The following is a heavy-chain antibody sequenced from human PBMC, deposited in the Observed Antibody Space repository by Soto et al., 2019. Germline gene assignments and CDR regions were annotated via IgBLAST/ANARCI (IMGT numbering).Heavy chain of an antibody. D-gene: IGHD5-18*01. CDR1: GGSLRSVDYY. CDR2: IYYSGST. V-gene: IGHV4-30-4*01. J-gene: IGHJ5*02. Sequence: AVTCTVSGGSLRSVDYYWSWIRQPPGKGLEWIGYIYYSGSTYYNPSLKSRVTISVDTSKNQFSLKLSSVTAADTAVYYCARYSYGFFSWARKENWFDPWGQGTLVTVSS. CDR3: ARYSYGFFSWARKENWFDP.